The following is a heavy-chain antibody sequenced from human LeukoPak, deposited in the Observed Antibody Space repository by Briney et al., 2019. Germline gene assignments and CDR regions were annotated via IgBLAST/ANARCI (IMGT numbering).Heavy chain of an antibody. J-gene: IGHJ4*02. D-gene: IGHD1-26*01. CDR2: ISGSGSST. Sequence: QPGGSLRLSCAASGFTFSNSAMSWVRQAPGKGPEWVSGISGSGSSTYYPDSVKGRFTSSRDNSKNTLYLQMNSLRAEDTAVYYCAKGGEWEPQFAWGQGTLVIVSS. CDR1: GFTFSNSA. V-gene: IGHV3-23*01. CDR3: AKGGEWEPQFA.